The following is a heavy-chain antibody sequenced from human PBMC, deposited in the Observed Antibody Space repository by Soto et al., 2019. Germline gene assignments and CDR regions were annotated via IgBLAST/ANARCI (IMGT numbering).Heavy chain of an antibody. CDR2: IDSRGRTL. CDR3: ATQAARNYIDS. V-gene: IGHV3-11*01. J-gene: IGHJ4*02. D-gene: IGHD6-6*01. Sequence: GGSLRLSCAASGFTFSYYSMSWIRQAPGKGLEWLAFIDSRGRTLSYADSVKGRFTISRDNAKNSLYLQMHSLRADDTAVYYCATQAARNYIDSWGQGDVVTVSS. CDR1: GFTFSYYS.